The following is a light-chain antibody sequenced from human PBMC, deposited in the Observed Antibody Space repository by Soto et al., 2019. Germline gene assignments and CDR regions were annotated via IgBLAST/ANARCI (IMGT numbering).Light chain of an antibody. V-gene: IGKV1-5*03. CDR1: QNIKSR. CDR3: PEYDGHCT. Sequence: DIQMTQSPSTLSASVGDRVSITCRTSQNIKSRLAWYQQKPGKAPKLLIYMASSLQSGVPSRFSGSGSGTEFTLTINSLQPDDFATYFCPEYDGHCTFGQGTKLEMK. J-gene: IGKJ2*02. CDR2: MAS.